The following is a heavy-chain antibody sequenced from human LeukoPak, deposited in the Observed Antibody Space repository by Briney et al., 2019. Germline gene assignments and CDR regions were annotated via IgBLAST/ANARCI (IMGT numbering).Heavy chain of an antibody. D-gene: IGHD3-9*01. CDR3: ARDAGDILTGYYKYYFDY. CDR2: ISYDGRNI. J-gene: IGHJ4*02. CDR1: GFTFSDYT. V-gene: IGHV3-30*01. Sequence: GGSLRLSCAASGFTFSDYTIHWVRQAPGEGLEWVTIISYDGRNIYYADSVRGRFTVSRDNSKNTVYLQLNSLRADDTAVYSCARDAGDILTGYYKYYFDYWGQGTLVTVSS.